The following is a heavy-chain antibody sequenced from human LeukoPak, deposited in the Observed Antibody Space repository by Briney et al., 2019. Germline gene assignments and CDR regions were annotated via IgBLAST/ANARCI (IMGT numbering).Heavy chain of an antibody. CDR3: ARDCKSEYYDFWSGLNYYYYYYMDV. CDR1: GFTFSDYY. Sequence: SGGSLRLSCAASGFTFSDYYMSWIRQAPGKGLEWVSYISSSGSTIYYADSVKGRFTISRDNAKNSLYLQMNSLRAEDTAVYYCARDCKSEYYDFWSGLNYYYYYYMDVWGKGTTVTVSS. V-gene: IGHV3-11*04. CDR2: ISSSGSTI. J-gene: IGHJ6*03. D-gene: IGHD3-3*01.